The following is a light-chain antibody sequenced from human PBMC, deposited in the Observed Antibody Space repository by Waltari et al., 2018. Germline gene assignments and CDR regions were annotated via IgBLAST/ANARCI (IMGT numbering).Light chain of an antibody. CDR2: SAS. V-gene: IGKV3-11*01. Sequence: VILTQSPATLSLSPGERATLSCRASQSVSSYLACYQQKPGQAPRLLIYSASSRDTGIPDRFSGSGFGTDFTLTISSLGPEDVGVYHCYQHSSGYSFGQGTKVEIK. CDR3: YQHSSGYS. J-gene: IGKJ2*03. CDR1: QSVSSY.